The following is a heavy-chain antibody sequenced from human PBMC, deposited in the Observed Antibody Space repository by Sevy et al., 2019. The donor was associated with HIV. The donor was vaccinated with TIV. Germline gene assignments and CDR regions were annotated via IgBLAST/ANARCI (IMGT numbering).Heavy chain of an antibody. CDR2: MSYNGNS. Sequence: QSQTLSLTCTVSGGSINNKAYYWAWIRQPPGKGLEWIGSMSYNGNSYYNPSLNCRVTISLDTSKNHFSLRLTFVTAADTAVYYCARRLAAAGGGNEYFQPWGQGTLVTVSS. CDR1: GGSINNKAYY. J-gene: IGHJ1*01. V-gene: IGHV4-39*01. CDR3: ARRLAAAGGGNEYFQP. D-gene: IGHD6-13*01.